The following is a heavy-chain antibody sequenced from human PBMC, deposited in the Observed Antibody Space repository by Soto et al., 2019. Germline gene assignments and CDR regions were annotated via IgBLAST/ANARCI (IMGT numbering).Heavy chain of an antibody. CDR1: GGSISSSSYY. D-gene: IGHD6-13*01. J-gene: IGHJ5*02. Sequence: PSETLSLTCTVSGGSISSSSYYWGWIRQPPGKGLEWIGSIYYSGSTYYNPSLKSRVTISVDTSKNQFSLKLSSVTAADTAVYYCARQGGIAAAGTGVWFDPWGQGTLVPVSS. CDR3: ARQGGIAAAGTGVWFDP. CDR2: IYYSGST. V-gene: IGHV4-39*01.